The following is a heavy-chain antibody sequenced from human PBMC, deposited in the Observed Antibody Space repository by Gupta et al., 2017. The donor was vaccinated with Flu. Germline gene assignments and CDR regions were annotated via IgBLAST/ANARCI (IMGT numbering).Heavy chain of an antibody. Sequence: EVHLLESGGGLVQPGGSLRLSCAASGFTFSNYAMTWFRQPPGKGLEWVSAISGSGQSTYYTDSVKGRFTISRDNSNNTLYLQLNSLRGEDTAVYYCAKDVTNWYESPRYYDWFDPRGQGTLVTVSS. CDR3: AKDVTNWYESPRYYDWFDP. CDR2: ISGSGQST. V-gene: IGHV3-23*01. J-gene: IGHJ5*02. D-gene: IGHD3-22*01. CDR1: GFTFSNYA.